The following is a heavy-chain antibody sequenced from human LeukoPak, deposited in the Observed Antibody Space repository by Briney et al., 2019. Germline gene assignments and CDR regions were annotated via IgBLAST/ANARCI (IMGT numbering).Heavy chain of an antibody. CDR2: IYYSGST. CDR3: ARTPRNEYYYYYYMDV. Sequence: SETLSLACAVYGGSFSGYYWSWIRQPPGKGLEWIGYIYYSGSTNYNPSLKSRVTISVDTSKNQFSLKLSSVTAADTAVYYCARTPRNEYYYYYYMDVWGKGTTVTVSS. D-gene: IGHD1-1*01. V-gene: IGHV4-59*01. CDR1: GGSFSGYY. J-gene: IGHJ6*03.